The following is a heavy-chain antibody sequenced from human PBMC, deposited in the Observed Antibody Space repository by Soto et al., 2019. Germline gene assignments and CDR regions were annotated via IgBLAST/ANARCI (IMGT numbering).Heavy chain of an antibody. CDR3: GKVLIGATRHTDVDS. Sequence: SETLSLTCTVSGVSLNSGHYYWVWIRQSPGKGLAWIASIYYDESTYYNPSLKSRVTISTDKPKNQFSLTLKSVTAADAAVYYCGKVLIGATRHTDVDSWGQGALVTVSS. D-gene: IGHD2-15*01. J-gene: IGHJ4*02. CDR1: GVSLNSGHYY. V-gene: IGHV4-39*01. CDR2: IYYDEST.